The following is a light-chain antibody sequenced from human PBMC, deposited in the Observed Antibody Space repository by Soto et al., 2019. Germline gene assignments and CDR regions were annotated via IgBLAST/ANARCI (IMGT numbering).Light chain of an antibody. CDR2: WAS. J-gene: IGKJ1*01. Sequence: DIVMTQSPDSLAVYLGARATINCKSRQSVLYSSNNKNYLAWYQQKPGQPPKLLIYWASTRESGVPDRFSGSGSGTEFTLTISSLQAEDVAVYYCQQYYSSPWTFGQGTKVEIK. CDR3: QQYYSSPWT. CDR1: QSVLYSSNNKNY. V-gene: IGKV4-1*01.